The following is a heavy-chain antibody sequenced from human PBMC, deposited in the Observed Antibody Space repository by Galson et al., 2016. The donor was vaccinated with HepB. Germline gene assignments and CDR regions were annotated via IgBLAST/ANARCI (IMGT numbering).Heavy chain of an antibody. CDR3: VREAPHYGVVYAYFDK. V-gene: IGHV3-33*01. Sequence: SLRLSCAASGFTFSNYGMHWVRQAPGKGLEWVALISSDGSTTSYADPVKGRFSISRDTSTSSLYLQMNSLRAEDTALYFCVREAPHYGVVYAYFDKWGQGALVTVSS. J-gene: IGHJ4*02. CDR1: GFTFSNYG. CDR2: ISSDGSTT. D-gene: IGHD2-8*02.